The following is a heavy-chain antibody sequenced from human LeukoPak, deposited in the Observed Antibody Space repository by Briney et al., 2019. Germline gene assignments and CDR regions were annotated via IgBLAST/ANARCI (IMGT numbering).Heavy chain of an antibody. J-gene: IGHJ4*02. Sequence: GGSLRLSCAASGFTFSSYAMSWVRQAPGKGLEWVSAISGSGGSTYYADSVKGRFTISRDNSKNTLYLQMNSLRAEDTAVYYCAKDLSSGSCSGYEIVCDYWGQGTLVTVSS. CDR3: AKDLSSGSCSGYEIVCDY. CDR1: GFTFSSYA. CDR2: ISGSGGST. V-gene: IGHV3-23*01. D-gene: IGHD5-12*01.